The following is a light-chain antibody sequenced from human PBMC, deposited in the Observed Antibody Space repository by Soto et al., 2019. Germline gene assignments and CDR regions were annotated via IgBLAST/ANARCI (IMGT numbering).Light chain of an antibody. V-gene: IGKV1-5*01. CDR1: QSISGY. CDR2: DAS. CDR3: QQYYSYPRT. Sequence: DIQMTQSPSTLSASVGDRVTITCRSSQSISGYLAWYQQKPGKAPKLLIYDASSLESGVPSRFSGSASGTDFTLTISCLQSEDFATYYCQQYYSYPRTFGQGTKVDIK. J-gene: IGKJ1*01.